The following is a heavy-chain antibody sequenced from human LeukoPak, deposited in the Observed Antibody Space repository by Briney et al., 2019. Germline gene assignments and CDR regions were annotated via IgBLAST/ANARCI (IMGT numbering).Heavy chain of an antibody. CDR2: ISSSSSTI. D-gene: IGHD3-22*01. V-gene: IGHV3-48*04. J-gene: IGHJ4*02. CDR1: EFTFSSYS. Sequence: GGSLRLSCAASEFTFSSYSMNWVRQAPGKGLEWVSYISSSSSTIYYADSVKGRFTISRDNAKNSLYLQMNSLRAEDTAVYYCASEAGSSGYYYFDYWGQGTLVTVSS. CDR3: ASEAGSSGYYYFDY.